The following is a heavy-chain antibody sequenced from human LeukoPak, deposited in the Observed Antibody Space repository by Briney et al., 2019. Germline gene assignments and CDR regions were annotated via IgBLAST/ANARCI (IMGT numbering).Heavy chain of an antibody. CDR1: GFTFGDYA. J-gene: IGHJ4*02. CDR2: IRSKAYGGTT. Sequence: GGSQRLSCTASGFTFGDYAMSWFRQAPGKGLEWVGFIRSKAYGGTTEYAASVKGRFTISRDDSKSIAYLQMNSLKTEDTAVCYCGYCSSTSWPLYYFDYWGQGTLVTVSS. CDR3: GYCSSTSWPLYYFDY. D-gene: IGHD2-2*01. V-gene: IGHV3-49*03.